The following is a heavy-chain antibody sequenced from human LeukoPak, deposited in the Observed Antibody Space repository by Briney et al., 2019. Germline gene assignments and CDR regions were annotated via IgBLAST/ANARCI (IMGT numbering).Heavy chain of an antibody. J-gene: IGHJ4*02. CDR2: INSDGSST. V-gene: IGHV3-74*01. D-gene: IGHD1-1*01. CDR3: ARSSGNSYYFDY. CDR1: GFTFSSYW. Sequence: GGSLRLSCAASGFTFSSYWMHWVRQAPGKGLVWVSRINSDGSSTSYADSVKGRFTISRDNAKNMLNLQMNSLRAEDTAVYYCARSSGNSYYFDYWGQGTLVTVSS.